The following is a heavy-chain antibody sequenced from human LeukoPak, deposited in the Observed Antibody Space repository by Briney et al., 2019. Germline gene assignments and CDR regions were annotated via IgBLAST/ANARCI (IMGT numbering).Heavy chain of an antibody. CDR1: GGSISSSSYY. Sequence: KPSETLSLTCTVSGGSISSSSYYWGWIRQPPGKGLEWIGSIYHSGSTYYNPSLKSRVTISVDTSKNQFSLKLSSVTAADTAVYYCARLGWSRTAFDYWGQGTLVTVSS. V-gene: IGHV4-39*07. CDR3: ARLGWSRTAFDY. D-gene: IGHD2-15*01. CDR2: IYHSGST. J-gene: IGHJ4*02.